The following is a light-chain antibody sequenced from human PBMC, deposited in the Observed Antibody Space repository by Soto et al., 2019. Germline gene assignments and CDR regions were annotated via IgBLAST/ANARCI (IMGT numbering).Light chain of an antibody. CDR1: QRLVHSDGITY. V-gene: IGKV2-30*02. J-gene: IGKJ4*01. CDR2: KVS. CDR3: MQSAHWPPLT. Sequence: DVVMTQSPLSLPVTLGQPASISCRSSQRLVHSDGITYLNWFKQRPGQSPRRLIYKVSYRDSGVTDGFSGSRSGTNVTRKISRVEAEDVGIDSCMQSAHWPPLTVGGGTKVEIK.